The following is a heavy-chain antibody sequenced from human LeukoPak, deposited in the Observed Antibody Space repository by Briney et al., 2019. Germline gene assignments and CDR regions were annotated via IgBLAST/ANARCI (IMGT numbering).Heavy chain of an antibody. CDR2: ILDNGDST. D-gene: IGHD3-10*01. J-gene: IGHJ6*03. V-gene: IGHV3-23*01. Sequence: GGSLRLSCAASGFTFRSYAMGWVRQAPGKGLEWVSGILDNGDSTYYATSVKGRFTISRDNSKNTLYLQMNSLRADDTAVYHCAKLRGQEVHIYYVGVCGKGSTVAVSS. CDR3: AKLRGQEVHIYYVGV. CDR1: GFTFRSYA.